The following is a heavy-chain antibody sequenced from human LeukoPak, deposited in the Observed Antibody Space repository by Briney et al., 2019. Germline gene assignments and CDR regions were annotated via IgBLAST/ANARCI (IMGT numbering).Heavy chain of an antibody. CDR3: MRHASGEPPRY. CDR1: GASISTNTHY. D-gene: IGHD7-27*01. V-gene: IGHV4-39*01. J-gene: IGHJ4*02. Sequence: SETLSLICIVSGASISTNTHYWGWVRQPPGKGLEWIASIHHTGTPYYNPSLKSRVTISVDTSKKQFSLQFSSVIAADTAVYYCMRHASGEPPRYWGQGTLVTASS. CDR2: IHHTGTP.